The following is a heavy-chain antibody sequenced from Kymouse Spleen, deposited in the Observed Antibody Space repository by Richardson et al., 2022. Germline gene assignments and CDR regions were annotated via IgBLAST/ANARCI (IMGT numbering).Heavy chain of an antibody. CDR3: ARGYCTNGVCYGAFDI. D-gene: IGHD2-8*01. CDR1: GFTFSSYS. J-gene: IGHJ3*02. CDR2: ISSSSSYI. Sequence: EVQLVESGGGLVKPGGSLRLSCAASGFTFSSYSMNWVRQAPGKGLEWVSSISSSSSYIYYADSVKGRFTISRDNAKNSLYLQMNSLRAEDTAVYYCARGYCTNGVCYGAFDIWGQGTMVTVSS. V-gene: IGHV3-21*03.